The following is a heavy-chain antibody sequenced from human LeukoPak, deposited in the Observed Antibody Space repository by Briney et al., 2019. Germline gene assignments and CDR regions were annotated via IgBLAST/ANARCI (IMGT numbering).Heavy chain of an antibody. CDR3: ARALLSRQQLVPKNWFDP. CDR2: IYYSGST. J-gene: IGHJ5*02. CDR1: GGSISSGDYY. Sequence: SSQTLSLTCTVSGGSISSGDYYWSWIRQPPGKGLEWIGYIYYSGSTYYNPSLKSRVTISVDTSKNQFSLKLSSVTAADTAVYHCARALLSRQQLVPKNWFDPWGQGTLVTVSS. V-gene: IGHV4-30-4*08. D-gene: IGHD6-13*01.